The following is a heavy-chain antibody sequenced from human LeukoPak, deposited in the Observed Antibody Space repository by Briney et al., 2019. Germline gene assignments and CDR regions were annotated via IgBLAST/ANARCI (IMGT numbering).Heavy chain of an antibody. J-gene: IGHJ4*02. D-gene: IGHD1-26*01. CDR1: GFTFNGYW. V-gene: IGHV3-7*04. CDR2: MKHDGSEE. Sequence: GGSLRLSCIVSGFTFNGYWMSWVRQAPGRGLEWVANMKHDGSEEDYVDSVKGRFTISRDNAKNSLFLQMSSLRAEDTAVYYCARAKWDLLRPATPVFDYWGQGTQVTVSS. CDR3: ARAKWDLLRPATPVFDY.